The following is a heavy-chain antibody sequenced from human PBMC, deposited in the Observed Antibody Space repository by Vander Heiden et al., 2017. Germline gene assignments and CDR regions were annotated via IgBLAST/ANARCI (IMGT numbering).Heavy chain of an antibody. CDR1: GFTFSSDS. D-gene: IGHD1-7*01. CDR3: GIERGNYGSGMDV. J-gene: IGHJ6*02. Sequence: EVQLVESGGGLVQPGGSLRLSCSASGFTFSSDSMNWVRQAPGKGLEWVSYISSSSSPIYYAVALKGRFTISRDNAKNSLYLQLKRIRDEDTAVYYCGIERGNYGSGMDVWGRGRTVTLSS. V-gene: IGHV3-48*02. CDR2: ISSSSSPI.